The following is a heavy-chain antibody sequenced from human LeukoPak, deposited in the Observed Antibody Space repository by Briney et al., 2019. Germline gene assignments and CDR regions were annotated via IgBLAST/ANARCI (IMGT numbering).Heavy chain of an antibody. D-gene: IGHD6-6*01. CDR1: GYIFTDYY. CDR2: INPSGGST. V-gene: IGHV1-46*01. Sequence: ASVKVSCKASGYIFTDYYMHWVRQAPGQGLEWMGIINPSGGSTSYAQKFQGRVTMTRDTSTSTVYMELSSLRSEDTAVYYCARDGGRIAARHEFDYWGQGTLVTVSS. J-gene: IGHJ4*02. CDR3: ARDGGRIAARHEFDY.